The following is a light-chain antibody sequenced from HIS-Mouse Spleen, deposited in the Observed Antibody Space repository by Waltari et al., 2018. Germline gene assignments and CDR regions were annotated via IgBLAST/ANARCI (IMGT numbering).Light chain of an antibody. CDR3: CSYAGSYTWV. J-gene: IGLJ3*02. CDR1: SSDVGGYHY. Sequence: QSALTQPRSESGSPGQSVTISCTGTSSDVGGYHYFSWYQQHPGKAPKLMIYDVSKRPSGVPDRFSGSKSGNTASLTISGLQAEDEADYYCCSYAGSYTWVFGGGTKLTVL. CDR2: DVS. V-gene: IGLV2-11*01.